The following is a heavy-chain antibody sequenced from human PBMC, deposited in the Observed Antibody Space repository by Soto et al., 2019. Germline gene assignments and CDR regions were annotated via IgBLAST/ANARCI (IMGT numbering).Heavy chain of an antibody. Sequence: SETLSLTCSVSGGSISGYYWSWIRQTPEKGLEWIGYIYYSGSTNYNPSLKSRVTMLIDMSKNQFSLKLTSVSAADTAVYYCEAVPRDWGQGSRVTVAS. D-gene: IGHD2-15*01. CDR3: EAVPRD. V-gene: IGHV4-59*01. J-gene: IGHJ4*02. CDR2: IYYSGST. CDR1: GGSISGYY.